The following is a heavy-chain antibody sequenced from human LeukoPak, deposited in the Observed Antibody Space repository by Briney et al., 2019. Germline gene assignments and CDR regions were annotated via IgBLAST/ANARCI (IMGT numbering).Heavy chain of an antibody. CDR2: ISTGSNYI. CDR3: ARGSSSLDY. CDR1: GFTFSGYS. Sequence: GGSLRLSCAASGFTFSGYSMNWVRQPPGKGLEWVSSISTGSNYIYYADSVKGRFTISRDNAKNSLYLQMNSLRAEDTAVYYCARGSSSLDYWGQGTLVTVSS. J-gene: IGHJ4*02. V-gene: IGHV3-21*01. D-gene: IGHD6-13*01.